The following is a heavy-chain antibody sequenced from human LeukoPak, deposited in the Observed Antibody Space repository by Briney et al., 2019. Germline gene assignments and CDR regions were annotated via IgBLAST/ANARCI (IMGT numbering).Heavy chain of an antibody. J-gene: IGHJ4*02. CDR1: GFTFNSYW. CDR3: ARVGALSSSWLLY. Sequence: GGALKLSGAASGFTFNSYWMSWVGQAPGKGLDWVANIKQDGSEKYYVDSVKGRFTISRDNAKNSLYLQMNSLRAEDTAVYFCARVGALSSSWLLYWGQGTLVTVSS. CDR2: IKQDGSEK. V-gene: IGHV3-7*01. D-gene: IGHD6-13*01.